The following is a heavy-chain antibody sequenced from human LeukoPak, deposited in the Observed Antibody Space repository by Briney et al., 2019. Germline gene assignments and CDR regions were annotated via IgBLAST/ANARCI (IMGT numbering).Heavy chain of an antibody. D-gene: IGHD3-10*02. CDR1: GFTFSSYW. CDR2: INSDGSST. J-gene: IGHJ4*02. Sequence: GGSLRLSCAASGFTFSSYWMHWVRQAPGKGLVWVSRINSDGSSTSYADSVKGRFTISRDNAKNTLYLQMNSLRAEDTAVYYCARDLSVRGVSNYFDYWGQGTLVTVSS. CDR3: ARDLSVRGVSNYFDY. V-gene: IGHV3-74*01.